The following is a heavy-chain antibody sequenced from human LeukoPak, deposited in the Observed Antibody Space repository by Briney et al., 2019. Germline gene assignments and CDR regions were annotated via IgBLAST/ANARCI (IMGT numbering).Heavy chain of an antibody. CDR3: ARAVRYCSSTSCYGYYYYYMDV. CDR2: INHSGST. Sequence: SETLSLTCAVYGGSFSGYYWSWIRQPPGKGLEWIGEINHSGSTNYNPSLKSRVTISVDTSKNQFSLKLSPVTAADTAAYYCARAVRYCSSTSCYGYYYYYMDVWGKGTTVTVSS. D-gene: IGHD2-2*01. J-gene: IGHJ6*03. V-gene: IGHV4-34*01. CDR1: GGSFSGYY.